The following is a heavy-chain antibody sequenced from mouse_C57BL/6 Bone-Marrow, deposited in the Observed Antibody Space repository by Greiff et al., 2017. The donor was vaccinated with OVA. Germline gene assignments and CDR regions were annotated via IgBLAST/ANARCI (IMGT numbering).Heavy chain of an antibody. J-gene: IGHJ3*01. CDR3: ASHKTWFAY. CDR1: GFTFSSYG. Sequence: EVQLVESGGDLVKPGGSLKLSCAASGFTFSSYGMSWVRQTPDKRLEWVATISSGGSYTYYPDSVKGRFTISRDNAKNTLYLQMSSLKSEDTAMYYCASHKTWFAYWGQGTLVTVSA. V-gene: IGHV5-6*01. CDR2: ISSGGSYT.